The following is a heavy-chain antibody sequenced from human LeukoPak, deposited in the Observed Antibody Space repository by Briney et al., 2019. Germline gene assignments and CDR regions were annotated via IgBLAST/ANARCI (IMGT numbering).Heavy chain of an antibody. CDR2: ISPYNGNT. Sequence: ASVKVSCKASGYTFIIYGISWVRQAPGQGLEWMGWISPYNGNTYYAQQFQGRVTLTTDPATTIAYMELRSLRSDDAAVYYCVRGGYYDSGSSRPIDFHYYYYGMDVWGQGTTVTVSS. CDR1: GYTFIIYG. D-gene: IGHD3-10*01. V-gene: IGHV1-18*01. J-gene: IGHJ6*02. CDR3: VRGGYYDSGSSRPIDFHYYYYGMDV.